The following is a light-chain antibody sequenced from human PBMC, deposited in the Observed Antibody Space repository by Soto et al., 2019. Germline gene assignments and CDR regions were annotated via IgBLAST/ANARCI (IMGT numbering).Light chain of an antibody. CDR2: EVS. V-gene: IGLV2-14*01. CDR3: SSFTNTITRYA. CDR1: SSDVGGYNY. Sequence: QSALPQPASVSGSPGQSITISCTGTSSDVGGYNYVSWFQHHPGKAPKLIIYEVSYRPSGVSNRFSGSKSGDTASLTISGLQAEDEADYYCSSFTNTITRYAFGTGTKVTVL. J-gene: IGLJ1*01.